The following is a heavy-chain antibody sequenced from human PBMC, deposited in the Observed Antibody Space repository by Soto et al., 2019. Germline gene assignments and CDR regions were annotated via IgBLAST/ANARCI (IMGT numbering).Heavy chain of an antibody. CDR3: ARDRATRIDY. Sequence: GGSLRLSCAASGFTFSTYSMNWVRQAPGKGLEWVSYISGSATATYYADSVKGRVTISRDNAKNSLYLQMNSLRDEDTAVYYCARDRATRIDYWGQGALVTVSS. J-gene: IGHJ4*02. D-gene: IGHD5-12*01. CDR1: GFTFSTYS. CDR2: ISGSATAT. V-gene: IGHV3-48*02.